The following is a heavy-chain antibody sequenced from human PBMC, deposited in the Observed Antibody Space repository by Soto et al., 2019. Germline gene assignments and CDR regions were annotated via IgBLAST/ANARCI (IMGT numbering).Heavy chain of an antibody. Sequence: QVQLVQSGGEVKKPGASVKVSCKASGYTFTNYGISWVRQAPGQGLEWMGWINVYNGNTKYAQKVQGRVTMTTDTXTXTPXMELRSLRSDDTAVYYCARGVGSGSYYNQYNWFDPWGQGTLVTVSS. V-gene: IGHV1-18*01. D-gene: IGHD3-10*01. CDR1: GYTFTNYG. CDR2: INVYNGNT. CDR3: ARGVGSGSYYNQYNWFDP. J-gene: IGHJ5*02.